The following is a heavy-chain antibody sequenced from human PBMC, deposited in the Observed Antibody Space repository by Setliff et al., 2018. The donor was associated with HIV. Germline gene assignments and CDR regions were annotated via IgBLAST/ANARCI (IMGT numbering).Heavy chain of an antibody. CDR1: GGSFSGYY. V-gene: IGHV4-34*01. D-gene: IGHD3-22*01. J-gene: IGHJ4*02. CDR2: INHSGSI. CDR3: ARLTTTYYYDSSAYYHPV. Sequence: PSETLSLTCAVYGGSFSGYYWSWIRQPPGKGLEWIGEINHSGSINYNPSLKSRVTISVDTSKNQFSLKLSSVTAADTAVFYCARLTTTYYYDSSAYYHPVWGQGTLVTVSS.